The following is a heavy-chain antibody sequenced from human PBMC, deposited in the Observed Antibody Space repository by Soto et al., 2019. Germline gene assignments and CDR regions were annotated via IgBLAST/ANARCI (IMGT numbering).Heavy chain of an antibody. CDR2: IIPIFGTA. D-gene: IGHD3-22*01. J-gene: IGHJ4*02. CDR3: ARVQEGSSGYSIDY. Sequence: QVQLVQSGAEVKKPGSSVKVSCKASGGTFSSYAISWVRQAPGQGLEWMGGIIPIFGTANYAQKFQGRVTITADESTRTAYMELSSLRSEDTAVYYCARVQEGSSGYSIDYWGQGTLVTVSS. V-gene: IGHV1-69*01. CDR1: GGTFSSYA.